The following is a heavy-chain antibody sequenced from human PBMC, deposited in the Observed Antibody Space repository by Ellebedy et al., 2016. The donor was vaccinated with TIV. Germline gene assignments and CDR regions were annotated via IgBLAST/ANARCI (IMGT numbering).Heavy chain of an antibody. CDR1: GGSISSYY. Sequence: MPSETLSLTCTVSGGSISSYYWSWIRQPPGKGLEWIGYIYYSGSTNYNPSLKSRVTISVDTSKNQFSLKLSSVTAADTAVYYCARGLVRGRLFDPWGQGTLVTVSS. D-gene: IGHD3-10*01. CDR2: IYYSGST. J-gene: IGHJ5*02. V-gene: IGHV4-59*01. CDR3: ARGLVRGRLFDP.